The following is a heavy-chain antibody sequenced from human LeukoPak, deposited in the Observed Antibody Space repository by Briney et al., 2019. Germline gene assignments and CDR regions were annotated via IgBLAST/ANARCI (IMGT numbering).Heavy chain of an antibody. D-gene: IGHD3-3*01. Sequence: GGSLRLSCAASGFTFSSYWMHWVRQAPGKGLEWVSTISGSGDTTYYADAVMGRFTISRDNSKNTLYLQMNSLRAEDTAVYYCAKDLDFWSGYYGYWGQGTLVTVSS. V-gene: IGHV3-23*01. CDR1: GFTFSSYW. CDR2: ISGSGDTT. J-gene: IGHJ4*02. CDR3: AKDLDFWSGYYGY.